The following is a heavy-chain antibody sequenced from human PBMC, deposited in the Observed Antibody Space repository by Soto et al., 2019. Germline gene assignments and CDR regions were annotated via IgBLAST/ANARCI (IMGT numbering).Heavy chain of an antibody. Sequence: QVQLVESGGGVVQPGRSLRLSCAASGFTFSSYGMHWVRQAPGKGLEWVAVISYDGSNKYYTDSVKGRFTISRDNSKNTLYLQMTSLRAEDTAVYYCAKVDYRGSYFDYWGQGTLVTVSS. CDR3: AKVDYRGSYFDY. CDR2: ISYDGSNK. V-gene: IGHV3-30*18. J-gene: IGHJ4*02. D-gene: IGHD1-26*01. CDR1: GFTFSSYG.